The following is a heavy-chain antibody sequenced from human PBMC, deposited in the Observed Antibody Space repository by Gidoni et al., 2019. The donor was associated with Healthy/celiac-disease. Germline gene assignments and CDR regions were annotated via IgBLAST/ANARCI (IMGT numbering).Heavy chain of an antibody. Sequence: QVQLQESGPGLVNPSHTLTLTCTVPGGSISSGSYYWSWIRPPAGKGLEWIGRIYTSGSTNYNSSLKSRVTISVDTSKNHFSLKLSSVTAADTAVYYCAREGGSYSAPFDYWGQGTLVTVSS. J-gene: IGHJ4*02. V-gene: IGHV4-61*02. CDR2: IYTSGST. CDR3: AREGGSYSAPFDY. CDR1: GGSISSGSYY. D-gene: IGHD1-26*01.